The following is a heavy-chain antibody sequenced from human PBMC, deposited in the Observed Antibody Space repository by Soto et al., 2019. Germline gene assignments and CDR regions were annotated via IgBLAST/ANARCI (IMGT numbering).Heavy chain of an antibody. J-gene: IGHJ4*02. CDR2: IYDTGST. V-gene: IGHV4-4*09. D-gene: IGHD2-8*02. CDR1: GSAITTYY. CDR3: ARGMTPPGAPAWYYFDS. Sequence: SETLSLTCSVSGSAITTYYWSWLRQSPGKGLEWIGHIYDTGSTTYNPSLRSRVTMSTDVSKNQFSLRLTSVTAADTALYYCARGMTPPGAPAWYYFDSWGQGTLVTVSS.